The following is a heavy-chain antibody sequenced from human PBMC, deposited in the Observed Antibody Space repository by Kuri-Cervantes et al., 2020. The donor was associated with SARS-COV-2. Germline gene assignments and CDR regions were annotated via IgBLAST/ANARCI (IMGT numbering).Heavy chain of an antibody. CDR2: ISYDGSNK. Sequence: GGSLRLSCAASGFTFSSYGMHWVRQAPGKGLEWVAVISYDGSNKYYADSVKGRFTISRDNSKNTLYLQMNSLRAEDTAVYYCAKRSCSSTSCYPRHNYYYGMDVWGQGTTVTVSS. J-gene: IGHJ6*02. CDR1: GFTFSSYG. V-gene: IGHV3-30*18. D-gene: IGHD2-2*01. CDR3: AKRSCSSTSCYPRHNYYYGMDV.